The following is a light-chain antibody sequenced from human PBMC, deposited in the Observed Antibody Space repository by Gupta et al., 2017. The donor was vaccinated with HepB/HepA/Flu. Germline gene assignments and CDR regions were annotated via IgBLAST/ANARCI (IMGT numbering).Light chain of an antibody. V-gene: IGKV3-11*01. J-gene: IGKJ5*01. Sequence: EIVLTQSPATLSLSPGERATLSCRASQTVSTYLAWYQQKPGQAPRLLIFDTSNRAIGIPARFSGSGSGTDFTLTSSSREHDDFAVYYGQQRSKWITFGQGTRLEIK. CDR3: QQRSKWIT. CDR1: QTVSTY. CDR2: DTS.